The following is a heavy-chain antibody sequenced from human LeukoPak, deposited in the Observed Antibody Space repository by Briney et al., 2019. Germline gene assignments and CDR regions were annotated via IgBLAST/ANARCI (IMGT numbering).Heavy chain of an antibody. CDR1: GFTFDDYT. V-gene: IGHV3-43*01. Sequence: GGSLRLSCAASGFTFDDYTMHWVRQAPGKGLEWVSLISWDGGSTYYADSVKGRFTISRDNSKNSLYLQVNSLRTEDTALYYCAKGAIASGDMDVWGKGTTVTVS. J-gene: IGHJ6*03. CDR3: AKGAIASGDMDV. D-gene: IGHD2-15*01. CDR2: ISWDGGST.